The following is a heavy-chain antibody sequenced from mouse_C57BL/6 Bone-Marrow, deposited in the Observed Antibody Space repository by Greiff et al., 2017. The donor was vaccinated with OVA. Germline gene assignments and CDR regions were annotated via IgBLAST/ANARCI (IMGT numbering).Heavy chain of an antibody. V-gene: IGHV5-4*03. CDR2: ISDGGSYT. J-gene: IGHJ1*03. Sequence: EVKLVESGGGLVKPGGSLKLSCAASGFTFSSYAMSWVRQTPEKRLEWVATISDGGSYTYYPDNVKGRFTISRDNAKNNLYLQMSHLKSEDTAMYYCARPYYSNLGYFDVWGTGTTVTVSS. D-gene: IGHD2-5*01. CDR3: ARPYYSNLGYFDV. CDR1: GFTFSSYA.